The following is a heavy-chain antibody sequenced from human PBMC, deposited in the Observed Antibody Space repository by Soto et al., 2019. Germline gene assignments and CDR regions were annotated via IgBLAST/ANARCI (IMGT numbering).Heavy chain of an antibody. CDR1: GLTIDNAW. J-gene: IGHJ4*02. CDR3: ITFAYNNRERFDY. CDR2: LKSETDGGTA. Sequence: XVCLRLSCATCGLTIDNAWVSWVRQAPGKGLEWVGRLKSETDGGTAEYAAPVKGRFTISRDASQSTLYLHMNSLSTDDTAVYYCITFAYNNRERFDYCGQRNPVTVSS. D-gene: IGHD4-4*01. V-gene: IGHV3-15*01.